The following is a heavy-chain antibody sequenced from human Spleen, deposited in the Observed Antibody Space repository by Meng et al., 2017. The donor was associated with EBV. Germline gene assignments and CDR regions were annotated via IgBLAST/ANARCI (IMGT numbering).Heavy chain of an antibody. V-gene: IGHV3-74*01. J-gene: IGHJ5*01. CDR2: INEHGSIT. CDR3: SRDLAGSDDS. Sequence: ELLLVEPGGALVQPGGSLRLSCAAAGFTFSRYWMHWVRQVPGEGLVWVSRINEHGSITNYADSVKGRFTISRDNARNTLYLQMNSLRAEDIGLYFCSRDLAGSDDSWGQGTLVTVSS. CDR1: GFTFSRYW. D-gene: IGHD1-14*01.